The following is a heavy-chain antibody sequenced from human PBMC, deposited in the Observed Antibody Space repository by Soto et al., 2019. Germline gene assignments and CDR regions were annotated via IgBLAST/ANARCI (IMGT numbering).Heavy chain of an antibody. Sequence: PGGSLRLSCVASGFNFGNFSMHRVRQAPGKGLEWLTVISNDENIKQDSVRGRFAIARDNSKNTLYLHLTSLRAEDTAIYYCARGLRGVLDYWGHGTLVTASP. CDR2: ISNDENIK. CDR1: GFNFGNFS. V-gene: IGHV3-33*01. CDR3: ARGLRGVLDY. D-gene: IGHD5-12*01. J-gene: IGHJ4*01.